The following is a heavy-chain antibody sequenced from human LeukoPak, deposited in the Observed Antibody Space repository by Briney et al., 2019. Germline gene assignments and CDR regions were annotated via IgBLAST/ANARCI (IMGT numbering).Heavy chain of an antibody. CDR3: ARDRQLVPPRRYYYYYMDV. V-gene: IGHV1-46*01. CDR2: INPSGGST. D-gene: IGHD6-6*01. J-gene: IGHJ6*03. CDR1: GYTFTSYG. Sequence: APVKVSCKASGYTFTSYGISWVRQAPGQGLEWMGIINPSGGSTSYAQKFQGRVAMTRDMSTSTVYMELSSLRSEDTAVYYCARDRQLVPPRRYYYYYMDVWGKGTTVTVSS.